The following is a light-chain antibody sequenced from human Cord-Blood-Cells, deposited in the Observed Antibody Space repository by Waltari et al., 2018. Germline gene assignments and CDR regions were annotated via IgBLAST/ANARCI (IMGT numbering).Light chain of an antibody. CDR3: QSYDSSNRV. Sequence: NFMLTQPHSVSESPGKTVTISCPRRSGSIASNDVQWYQQPPGSSPTTVIYEDKQRPSGVPDRFSGSIDSSSNSASLTISGLKTEDEADYYCQSYDSSNRVFGGGTKLTVL. CDR1: SGSIASND. J-gene: IGLJ3*02. CDR2: EDK. V-gene: IGLV6-57*01.